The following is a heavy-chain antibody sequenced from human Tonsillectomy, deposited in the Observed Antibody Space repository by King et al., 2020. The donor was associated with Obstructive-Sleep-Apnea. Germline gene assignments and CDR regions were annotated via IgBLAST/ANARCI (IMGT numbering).Heavy chain of an antibody. CDR3: ARGSTSWYIGCRMHYGMDV. V-gene: IGHV4-34*01. J-gene: IGHJ6*02. Sequence: VQLQQWGAGLLKPSETLSLTCAVYGGSFSGYYWSWIRQPPGKGLEWIGEINHSGSTNYNPSLKSRVTISVDTSKNQFSLKLSSVTAADTAVYYCARGSTSWYIGCRMHYGMDVWGQGTTVTVSS. CDR2: INHSGST. CDR1: GGSFSGYY. D-gene: IGHD2-2*02.